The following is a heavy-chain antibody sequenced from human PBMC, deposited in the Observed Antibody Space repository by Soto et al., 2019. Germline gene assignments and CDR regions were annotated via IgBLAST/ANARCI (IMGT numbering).Heavy chain of an antibody. CDR2: IIPILGIA. CDR1: GGTFSSYT. V-gene: IGHV1-69*02. Sequence: GASVKVSCKASGGTFSSYTISWVRQAPGQGLEWMGRIIPILGIANYAQKFQGRVTITADKSTSTAYMELSSLRSEDTAVYYCALLGYCSGGSCYDLNWFDPWGQGTLVTVSS. D-gene: IGHD2-15*01. J-gene: IGHJ5*02. CDR3: ALLGYCSGGSCYDLNWFDP.